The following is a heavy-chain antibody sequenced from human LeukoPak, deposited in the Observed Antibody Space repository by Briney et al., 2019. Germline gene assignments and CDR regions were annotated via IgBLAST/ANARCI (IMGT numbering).Heavy chain of an antibody. Sequence: GGSLRLSCAASGFTFSSYAMSWVRQAPGKGLEWVSAISGSGGSTYYADSVKGRFTISRDNSKNTLYLQMNSLRAEDTAVYYCAKHSALVRTIYYYYYGMDVWGQGTTVSVSS. J-gene: IGHJ6*02. CDR3: AKHSALVRTIYYYYYGMDV. D-gene: IGHD1-1*01. CDR2: ISGSGGST. V-gene: IGHV3-23*01. CDR1: GFTFSSYA.